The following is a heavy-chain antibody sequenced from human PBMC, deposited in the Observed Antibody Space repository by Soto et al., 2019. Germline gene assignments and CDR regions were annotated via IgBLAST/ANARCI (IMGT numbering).Heavy chain of an antibody. CDR2: ISDIGST. CDR1: GGSITSYY. Sequence: SETLSLTCTVSGGSITSYYWTWIRQPPGQGLEWIGYISDIGSTSYNPSLTSRVTMLVDTSKKQFSLKLSSVTEADSAVYFCARSIPDSRGGGMDVWGQGATVTVSS. CDR3: ARSIPDSRGGGMDV. J-gene: IGHJ6*02. V-gene: IGHV4-59*01. D-gene: IGHD3-10*01.